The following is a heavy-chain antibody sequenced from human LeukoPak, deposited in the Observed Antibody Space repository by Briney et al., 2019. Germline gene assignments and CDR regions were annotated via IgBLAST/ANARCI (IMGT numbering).Heavy chain of an antibody. J-gene: IGHJ3*02. CDR2: INHSGST. Sequence: SETLSLTCAVYGGSFSGYYWSWIRQPPGKGLEWIGEINHSGSTNYNPSLKSRVIISVDTSKNQFSLKLSSVTAADTAVYYCARGPRGYYDFWSGYPTSHDAFDIWGQGTMVTVSS. CDR1: GGSFSGYY. V-gene: IGHV4-34*01. D-gene: IGHD3-3*01. CDR3: ARGPRGYYDFWSGYPTSHDAFDI.